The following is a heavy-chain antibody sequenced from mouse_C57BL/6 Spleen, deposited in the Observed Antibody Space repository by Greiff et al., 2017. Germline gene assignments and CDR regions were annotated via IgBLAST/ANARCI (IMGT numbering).Heavy chain of an antibody. Sequence: QVQLQQPGAELVKPGASVKLSCKASGYTFTSYWMQWVKQRPGPGLEWIGEIDPSDSYTNYNQKFKGKATLTVDTSSSTAYMQLSSLTSEDSAVYYCARSVTTVVARYFDVWGTGTTVTVSS. D-gene: IGHD1-1*01. J-gene: IGHJ1*03. CDR1: GYTFTSYW. V-gene: IGHV1-50*01. CDR2: IDPSDSYT. CDR3: ARSVTTVVARYFDV.